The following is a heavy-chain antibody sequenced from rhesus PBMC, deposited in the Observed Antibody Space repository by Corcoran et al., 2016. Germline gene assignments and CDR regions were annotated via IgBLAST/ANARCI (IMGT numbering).Heavy chain of an antibody. J-gene: IGHJ4*01. CDR3: GAGGEGAAGTFDY. D-gene: IGHD6-25*01. Sequence: QEQLVQSGAEVQKPGASVKVSCKASGYIFTSSVISWLVTAPGQGFELMGGSHIGNGRTSYAQKFKGRVTITADMSTSTVYMELSSLRSEDMAVYYCGAGGEGAAGTFDYWGQGVLVTVSS. CDR1: GYIFTSSV. CDR2: SHIGNGRT. V-gene: IGHV1-70*01.